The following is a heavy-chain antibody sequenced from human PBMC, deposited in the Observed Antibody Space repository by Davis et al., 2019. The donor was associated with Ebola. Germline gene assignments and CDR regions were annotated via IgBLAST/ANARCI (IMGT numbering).Heavy chain of an antibody. J-gene: IGHJ6*03. CDR3: ARDEGCSSTSCLLYYYYMDV. CDR2: IKQDGSEK. D-gene: IGHD2-2*01. CDR1: GFTFSSYW. V-gene: IGHV3-7*03. Sequence: GGSLRLSCAASGFTFSSYWMSWVRQAPGKGLEWVANIKQDGSEKYYVDSVKGRFTISRDNAKNSLYLQMNSLRAEDTAVYYCARDEGCSSTSCLLYYYYMDVWGKGTTVTVSS.